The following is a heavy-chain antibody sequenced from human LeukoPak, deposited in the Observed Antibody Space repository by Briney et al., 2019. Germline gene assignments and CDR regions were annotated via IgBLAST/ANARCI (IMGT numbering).Heavy chain of an antibody. V-gene: IGHV4-61*02. CDR3: ARADTAYSSGWYFDY. D-gene: IGHD6-19*01. CDR2: VYTSGST. CDR1: GGSLSSGTYY. J-gene: IGHJ4*02. Sequence: SQTLSLTFTVSGGSLSSGTYYWSWIRQPAGKGLEWIGRVYTSGSTDYNPSLKSRVTMSVDTSKNQFSLKLSSVTAADTAVYYCARADTAYSSGWYFDYWGQGTLVTVSS.